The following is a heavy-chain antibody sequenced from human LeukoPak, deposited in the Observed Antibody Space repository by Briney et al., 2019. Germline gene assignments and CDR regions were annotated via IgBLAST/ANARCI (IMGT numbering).Heavy chain of an antibody. V-gene: IGHV4-34*01. CDR1: GGSFSGYY. J-gene: IGHJ5*02. D-gene: IGHD3-10*01. CDR2: INHSGST. Sequence: SETLSLTCAVYGGSFSGYYWSWIRQPPGKGLEWIGEINHSGSTNYNPSLKSRVTISVDTSKNQFSLKLSSVTAADTAVYYCARRTITMVRGIQGKADPGWFDPWGQGTLVTVSS. CDR3: ARRTITMVRGIQGKADPGWFDP.